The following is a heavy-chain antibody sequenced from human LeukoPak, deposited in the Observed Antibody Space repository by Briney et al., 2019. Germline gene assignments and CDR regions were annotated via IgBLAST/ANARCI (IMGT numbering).Heavy chain of an antibody. J-gene: IGHJ3*02. CDR1: GYTFTSYG. CDR2: ISAYNGNT. Sequence: ASVKVSCKASGYTFTSYGISWVRQAPGQGLEWMGWISAYNGNTNYAQKLQGRVTMTTDKSTSTAYMELRSLRSDDTAVYYCARADSSSSRGAFDIWGQGTMVTVSS. D-gene: IGHD6-6*01. CDR3: ARADSSSSRGAFDI. V-gene: IGHV1-18*01.